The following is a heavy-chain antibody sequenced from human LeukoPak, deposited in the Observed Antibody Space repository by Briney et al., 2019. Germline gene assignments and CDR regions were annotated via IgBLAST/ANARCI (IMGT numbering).Heavy chain of an antibody. Sequence: PGGSLRLSCAASGFTFSSYAMHWVRQAPGKGLEWVAVISYDGSNKYYADSVKGRFTISRDNSKNTLYLQMNSQRAEDTAVYYCAREYDYWGQGTLVTVSS. J-gene: IGHJ4*02. V-gene: IGHV3-30-3*01. CDR3: AREYDY. CDR2: ISYDGSNK. CDR1: GFTFSSYA.